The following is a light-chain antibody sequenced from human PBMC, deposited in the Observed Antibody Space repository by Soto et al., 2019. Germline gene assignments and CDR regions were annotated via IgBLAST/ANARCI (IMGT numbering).Light chain of an antibody. Sequence: EIVLTQSPGTLSLSPGERATLSCRASQSVTTSYLAWYQQKPGQAPRLLMYGASSRATGVPDRFSGSGSGIDFTLTISRLEPEDFAMYYCQHYGSSPRFGQGTKVEIK. V-gene: IGKV3-20*01. CDR2: GAS. J-gene: IGKJ1*01. CDR1: QSVTTSY. CDR3: QHYGSSPR.